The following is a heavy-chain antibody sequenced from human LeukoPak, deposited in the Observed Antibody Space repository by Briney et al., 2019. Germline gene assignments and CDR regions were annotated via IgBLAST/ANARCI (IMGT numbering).Heavy chain of an antibody. CDR1: GDSISSSNYY. D-gene: IGHD3-22*01. V-gene: IGHV4-39*07. CDR3: ARGGGYYYDSSGYPRKSARDYFDY. CDR2: IYYSGST. J-gene: IGHJ4*02. Sequence: SETLSLTCTVSGDSISSSNYYWGWIRQPPGKGLEWIANIYYSGSTYYNPSLKSRVTISVDTSKNQFSLKLSSVTAADTAVYYCARGGGYYYDSSGYPRKSARDYFDYWGQGTLVTVSS.